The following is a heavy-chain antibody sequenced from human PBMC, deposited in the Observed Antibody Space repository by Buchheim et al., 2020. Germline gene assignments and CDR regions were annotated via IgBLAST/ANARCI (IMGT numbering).Heavy chain of an antibody. CDR1: GFTFSSYG. CDR3: ARDLIAADY. D-gene: IGHD6-13*01. J-gene: IGHJ4*02. V-gene: IGHV3-33*01. CDR2: IWNDGSNK. Sequence: QVQLVESGGGVVQPGRSLRLSCAASGFTFSSYGMHWVRQAPGKGLEWVAFIWNDGSNKYYADSVKGRFTISRDNSKNTLYLQMNSLRAEDTAVYYCARDLIAADYWGQGTL.